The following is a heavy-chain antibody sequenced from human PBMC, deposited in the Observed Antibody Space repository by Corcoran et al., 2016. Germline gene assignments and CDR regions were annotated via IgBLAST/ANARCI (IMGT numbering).Heavy chain of an antibody. Sequence: QVQLVQSGAEVKKPGASVKVSCKTSGYTFTSYAMHWVRQAPGQRLEWMGWINAGNGNTKYSQKFQGRVTITRDTSASTAYMELSSLRSEDTAVYYCARTLMVYAITPWYCDYWGQGTVVTVSS. CDR2: INAGNGNT. D-gene: IGHD2-8*01. J-gene: IGHJ4*02. CDR3: ARTLMVYAITPWYCDY. CDR1: GYTFTSYA. V-gene: IGHV1-3*01.